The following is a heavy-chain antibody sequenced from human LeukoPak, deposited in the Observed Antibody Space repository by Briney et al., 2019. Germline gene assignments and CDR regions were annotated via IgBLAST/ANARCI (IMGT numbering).Heavy chain of an antibody. V-gene: IGHV4-61*02. D-gene: IGHD3-16*02. Sequence: PSETLSLTCTVSGGSISSGSYYWSWIRQPAGKGLEWIGRIYTSGSTNYNPSLKNRVTISVDTSKNQFSLKLSSVTAADTAVYYCARESYGLGYWGQGTLVTVSS. CDR3: ARESYGLGY. J-gene: IGHJ4*02. CDR2: IYTSGST. CDR1: GGSISSGSYY.